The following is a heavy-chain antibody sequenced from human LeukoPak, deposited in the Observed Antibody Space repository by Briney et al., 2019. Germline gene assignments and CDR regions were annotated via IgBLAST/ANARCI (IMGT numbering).Heavy chain of an antibody. CDR2: IYYSGST. Sequence: SETLSLTCTVSGGSISSYYWSWIRQPPGKGLEWIGYIYYSGSTNYNPSLKSRVTMSVDTSKNQFSLKLSSVTAADTAVYYCARDNTYYYDSSGYFDYWGQETLVTVSS. V-gene: IGHV4-59*12. CDR3: ARDNTYYYDSSGYFDY. CDR1: GGSISSYY. D-gene: IGHD3-22*01. J-gene: IGHJ4*02.